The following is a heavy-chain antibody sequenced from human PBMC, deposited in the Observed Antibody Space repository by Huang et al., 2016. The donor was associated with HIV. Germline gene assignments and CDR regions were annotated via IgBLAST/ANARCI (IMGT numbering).Heavy chain of an antibody. Sequence: EVQLVQSGAEVKKSGESLKISCKGSGYRFRSNWIGWVRQMPGKGLEWMGIIYPGDSDTRYSPSFQGQVTISADKSINTAYLQWSSLKASDTAMYYCARLIGSPSFYYGLDVWGQGTTVTVSS. CDR2: IYPGDSDT. D-gene: IGHD3-10*01. V-gene: IGHV5-51*01. CDR1: GYRFRSNW. J-gene: IGHJ6*02. CDR3: ARLIGSPSFYYGLDV.